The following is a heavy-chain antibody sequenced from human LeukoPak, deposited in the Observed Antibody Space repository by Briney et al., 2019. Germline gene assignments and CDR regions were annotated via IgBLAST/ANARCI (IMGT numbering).Heavy chain of an antibody. D-gene: IGHD5-12*01. Sequence: ASVKVSCKASGYTFTSYAIHWVRQAPGQRLEWMGWINPANGITKYSQKFQGRVTITRDTSASTVYMELSSLRSEDTAVYYCARANSGYGYWGQGTLVTVSS. J-gene: IGHJ4*02. V-gene: IGHV1-3*01. CDR2: INPANGIT. CDR1: GYTFTSYA. CDR3: ARANSGYGY.